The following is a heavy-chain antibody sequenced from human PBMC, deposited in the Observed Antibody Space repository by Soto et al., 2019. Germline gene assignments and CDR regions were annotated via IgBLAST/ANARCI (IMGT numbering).Heavy chain of an antibody. V-gene: IGHV3-15*01. CDR2: IQSTTTGATT. Sequence: PGGSLRLSCAASGFSFPNAWMSWVRQTPGKGLEWVGRIQSTTTGATTYYAAPVKGRFSISRDDSKNALYLQMNSLQTEDTGVYYCTWLVFDAFNMWGQGTLVTVSS. CDR1: GFSFPNAW. D-gene: IGHD6-6*01. J-gene: IGHJ3*02. CDR3: TWLVFDAFNM.